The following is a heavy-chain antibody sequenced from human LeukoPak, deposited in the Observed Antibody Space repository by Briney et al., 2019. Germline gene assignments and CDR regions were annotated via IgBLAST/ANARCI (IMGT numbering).Heavy chain of an antibody. CDR1: GFTFSSYG. D-gene: IGHD2-21*02. V-gene: IGHV3-30*18. CDR2: ISYDGSNK. J-gene: IGHJ3*02. Sequence: GGSLRLSCAASGFTFSSYGMHWVRQAPGKGLEWVAVISYDGSNKYYADSVKGRFTISRDNSKNTLYLQMNSLRAEDTAVYYCAKITYCGGDCYSTDAFDTWGQGTMVTVSS. CDR3: AKITYCGGDCYSTDAFDT.